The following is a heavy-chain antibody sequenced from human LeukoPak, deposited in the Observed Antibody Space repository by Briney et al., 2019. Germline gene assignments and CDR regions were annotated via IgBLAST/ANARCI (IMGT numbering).Heavy chain of an antibody. CDR2: ISGSGGST. Sequence: GGSLRLSCAASGFTFSSYAMSWVRQAPGKGLEWVSAISGSGGSTYYADSVKGRFTISRDNSKNTLYLQMNSLRAEDTAVYYCAKSRVYYDFWSGYDEANNAEYFQHWGQGTLVTVSS. CDR3: AKSRVYYDFWSGYDEANNAEYFQH. CDR1: GFTFSSYA. V-gene: IGHV3-23*01. J-gene: IGHJ1*01. D-gene: IGHD3-3*01.